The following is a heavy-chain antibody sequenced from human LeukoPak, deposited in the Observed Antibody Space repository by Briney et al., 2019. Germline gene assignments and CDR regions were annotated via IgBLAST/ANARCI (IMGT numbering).Heavy chain of an antibody. CDR3: AKDVSDLGEYYFDY. D-gene: IGHD3-10*01. CDR2: ISGSGGST. J-gene: IGHJ4*02. CDR1: GCTFSSYA. V-gene: IGHV3-23*01. Sequence: GGSLRLSCAASGCTFSSYAMSWVRQAPGKGLEWVSAISGSGGSTYYADSVKGRFTISRDNSKNTLYLQMNSLRAEDTAVYYCAKDVSDLGEYYFDYWGQGTLVTVSS.